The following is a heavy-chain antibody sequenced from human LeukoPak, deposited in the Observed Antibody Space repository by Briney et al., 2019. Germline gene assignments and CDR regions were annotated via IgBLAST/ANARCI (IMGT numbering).Heavy chain of an antibody. D-gene: IGHD5-18*01. CDR1: GFTFSSYA. CDR2: ISGSGGST. J-gene: IGHJ4*02. Sequence: PGGPLRLSCVASGFTFSSYAMSWVRQAPGKGLEWVSAISGSGGSTYYADSVKGRFTISRDNSKNTLYLQMNSLRAEDTAVYYCAKDVDTAMVTFDYWGQGTLVTVSS. V-gene: IGHV3-23*01. CDR3: AKDVDTAMVTFDY.